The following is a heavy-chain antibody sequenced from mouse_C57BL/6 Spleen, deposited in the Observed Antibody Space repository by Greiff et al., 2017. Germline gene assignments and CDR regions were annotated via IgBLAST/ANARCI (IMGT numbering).Heavy chain of an antibody. V-gene: IGHV1-81*01. D-gene: IGHD1-1*01. Sequence: VQLKESGAELARPGASVKLSCKASGYTFTSYGISWVKQRTGQGLEWIGEIYPRSGNTYYNEKFKGKATLTADKSSSTAYMELRSLTSEDSAVYFCAKDDYYGSPYYAMDYWGQGTSVTVSS. CDR1: GYTFTSYG. J-gene: IGHJ4*01. CDR3: AKDDYYGSPYYAMDY. CDR2: IYPRSGNT.